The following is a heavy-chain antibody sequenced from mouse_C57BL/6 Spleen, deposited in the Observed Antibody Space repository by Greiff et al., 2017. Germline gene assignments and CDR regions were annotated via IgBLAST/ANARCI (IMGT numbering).Heavy chain of an antibody. V-gene: IGHV14-1*01. J-gene: IGHJ3*01. CDR2: IDPEDGDT. CDR1: GFNIKDYY. CDR3: TTAYYSNFPWFAY. Sequence: EVQLQESGAELVRPGASVKLSCTASGFNIKDYYMHWVKQRPEQGLEWIGRIDPEDGDTEYAPKFQGKATMTADTSSNTAYLQLSSLTSEDTAVYYCTTAYYSNFPWFAYWGQGTLVTVSA. D-gene: IGHD2-5*01.